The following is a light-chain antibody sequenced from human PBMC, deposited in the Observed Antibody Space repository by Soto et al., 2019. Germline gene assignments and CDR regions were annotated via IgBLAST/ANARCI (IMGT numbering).Light chain of an antibody. V-gene: IGKV1-5*01. J-gene: IGKJ1*01. Sequence: DIQMTQSRSTLSASVGDRVSITCRASQSISSWLAWYQQKPGKAPNLLIYDASSLEIGVPSRFSGSGSGTDFTPTISSLQPEDVATYYCQKYNIAPSWTFGQGTKVDIK. CDR2: DAS. CDR3: QKYNIAPSWT. CDR1: QSISSW.